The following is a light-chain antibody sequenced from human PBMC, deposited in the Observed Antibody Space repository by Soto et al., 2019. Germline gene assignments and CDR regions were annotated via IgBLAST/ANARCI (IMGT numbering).Light chain of an antibody. CDR2: EVS. CDR3: SSYTSSRAYV. V-gene: IGLV2-14*01. CDR1: SSDVGGYNY. J-gene: IGLJ1*01. Sequence: QSVLTQPASVSGSPGQSITISCTGTSSDVGGYNYVSWYQQQSGKAPKLMIHEVSNRPSGVSSRFSGSKSGNTASLTISGLPAEDEADYYCSSYTSSRAYVFGIGTKLTVL.